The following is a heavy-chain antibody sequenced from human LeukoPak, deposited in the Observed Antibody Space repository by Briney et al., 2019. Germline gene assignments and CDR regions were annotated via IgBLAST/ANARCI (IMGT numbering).Heavy chain of an antibody. D-gene: IGHD2-15*01. CDR3: AKDGFGGLGYFDY. CDR2: ISWNSGSI. CDR1: GFTFDDYA. V-gene: IGHV3-9*01. Sequence: SLRLSCAASGFTFDDYAMHWVRQAPGKGLEWVSGISWNSGSIGYADSVKGRFTISRDNAKDSLYLQMNSLRAEDTALYYCAKDGFGGLGYFDYWGQGTLVTVSS. J-gene: IGHJ4*02.